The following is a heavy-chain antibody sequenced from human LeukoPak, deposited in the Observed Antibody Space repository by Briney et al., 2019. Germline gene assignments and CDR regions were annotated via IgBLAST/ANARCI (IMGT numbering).Heavy chain of an antibody. CDR2: INPKSGGT. CDR3: ARATDLINDSSSYYDEVPLREYLQA. J-gene: IGHJ1*01. CDR1: GYTFTDYY. Sequence: GASVKVSCKTSGYTFTDYYIHWVRQAPGQGLKWMGWINPKSGGTSSPQNSQGRVTMTRDTSISAAYMELSGLTSDDTAVYYCARATDLINDSSSYYDEVPLREYLQAWGQGTLVTVSS. D-gene: IGHD3-22*01. V-gene: IGHV1-2*02.